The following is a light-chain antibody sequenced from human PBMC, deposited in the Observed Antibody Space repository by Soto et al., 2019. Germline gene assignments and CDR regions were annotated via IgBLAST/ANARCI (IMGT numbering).Light chain of an antibody. J-gene: IGKJ5*01. V-gene: IGKV2-28*01. Sequence: IVMTQSPLSLPVTPGEPASISCRSSHSLLHSNGYNYLDWYLQKPGQSPQLLIYLGSNRSSGVPDRFSGSGSGTDFTLKISRVEAEDVGVYYCMQALQKITFGQGTRLEIK. CDR3: MQALQKIT. CDR1: HSLLHSNGYNY. CDR2: LGS.